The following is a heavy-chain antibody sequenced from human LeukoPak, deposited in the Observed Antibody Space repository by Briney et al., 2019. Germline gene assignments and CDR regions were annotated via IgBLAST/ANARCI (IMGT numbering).Heavy chain of an antibody. V-gene: IGHV4-4*07. CDR3: ARATKIQLWSSWDY. D-gene: IGHD5-18*01. CDR1: GGSISSYY. CDR2: IYISGST. J-gene: IGHJ4*02. Sequence: SETLSLTCTVSGGSISSYYWSWIRQPAGKGLEWIGRIYISGSTNYNPSLKSRVTMSVDTSKNQFSLKLSSVTAADTAVYYCARATKIQLWSSWDYWGQGTLVTVSS.